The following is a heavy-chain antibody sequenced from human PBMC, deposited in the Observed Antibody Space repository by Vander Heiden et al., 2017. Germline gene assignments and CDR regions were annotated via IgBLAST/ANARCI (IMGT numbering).Heavy chain of an antibody. D-gene: IGHD2-2*01. J-gene: IGHJ6*02. Sequence: EVQLVESGGGLIQPGGSLRLSCAASGFTVSSHYMNWVRQAPGKGLEWVSVIYSGGSTYYADSVKGRFTISRDNSKNTLYLQMNSLRAEDTAVYYCARDPWHRDQLLSVYYYYGMDVWGQGTTVTVSS. CDR1: GFTVSSHY. CDR2: IYSGGST. V-gene: IGHV3-53*01. CDR3: ARDPWHRDQLLSVYYYYGMDV.